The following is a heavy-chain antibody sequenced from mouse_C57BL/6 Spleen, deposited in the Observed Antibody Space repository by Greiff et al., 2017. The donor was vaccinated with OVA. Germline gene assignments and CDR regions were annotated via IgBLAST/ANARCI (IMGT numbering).Heavy chain of an antibody. CDR2: INPSNGGT. CDR3: ATDSSGYYAMDY. V-gene: IGHV1-53*01. Sequence: VKLQQPGTELVKPGASVKLSCKASGYTFTSYWMHWVKQRPGQGLEWIGNINPSNGGTNYNEKFKSKATLTVDKSSSTAYMQLSSLTSEDSAVYYCATDSSGYYAMDYWGQGTSVTVSS. D-gene: IGHD3-2*02. CDR1: GYTFTSYW. J-gene: IGHJ4*01.